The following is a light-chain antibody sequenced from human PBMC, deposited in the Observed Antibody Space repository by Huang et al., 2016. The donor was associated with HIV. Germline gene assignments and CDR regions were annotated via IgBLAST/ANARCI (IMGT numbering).Light chain of an antibody. Sequence: DIVMTQSPDSLAVSLGERATINCKSSQSLLYNSNNKTYLAWYQQKPGQPPNLLIDWASSRKSGVPDRFSGSGSETDFTLTISSLQAEDVAVYYCQQHYSSPPTFGQGTKLEIK. J-gene: IGKJ2*01. CDR3: QQHYSSPPT. CDR2: WAS. V-gene: IGKV4-1*01. CDR1: QSLLYNSNNKTY.